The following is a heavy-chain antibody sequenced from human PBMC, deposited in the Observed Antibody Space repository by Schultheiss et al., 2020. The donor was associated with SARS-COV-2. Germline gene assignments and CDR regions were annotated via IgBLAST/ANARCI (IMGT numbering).Heavy chain of an antibody. CDR2: ISYDGSNK. CDR1: GFTFSSYG. D-gene: IGHD6-13*01. V-gene: IGHV3-30*03. Sequence: GGSLRLSCAASGFTFSSYGMHWVRQAPGKGLEWVAVISYDGSNKYYADSVKGRFTISRDNSKNTLYLQMNSLRAEDTAVYYCASDRYSSPRLWYYGMDVWGQGTTVTVSS. CDR3: ASDRYSSPRLWYYGMDV. J-gene: IGHJ6*02.